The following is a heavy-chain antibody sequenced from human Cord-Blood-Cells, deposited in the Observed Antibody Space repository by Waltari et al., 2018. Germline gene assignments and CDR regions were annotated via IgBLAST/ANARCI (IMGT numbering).Heavy chain of an antibody. CDR3: TTLENDYGDYGDAFDI. J-gene: IGHJ3*02. Sequence: AASGFTFSNAWMRWVRQAPGKGLEWVGRIQSKTDGGTTDYAAPVKGRFTISRDDSKNTLYLQMNSLKTEDTAVYYCTTLENDYGDYGDAFDIWGQGTMVTVSS. D-gene: IGHD4-17*01. CDR1: GFTFSNAW. V-gene: IGHV3-15*01. CDR2: IQSKTDGGTT.